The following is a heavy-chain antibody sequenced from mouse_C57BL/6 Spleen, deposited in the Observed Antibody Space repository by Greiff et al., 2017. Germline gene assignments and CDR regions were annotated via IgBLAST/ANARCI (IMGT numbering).Heavy chain of an antibody. D-gene: IGHD2-1*01. CDR2: IYPSDSET. J-gene: IGHJ2*01. CDR3: ARERAYGNYGGDY. Sequence: QVQLQQPGAELVRPGSSVKLSCKASGYTFTSYWMDWVKQRPGQGLEWIGNIYPSDSETHYNQKFKDKATLTVDKSSSTAYMQLSSLTSEDSAVYYCARERAYGNYGGDYWGQGTTLTVSS. V-gene: IGHV1-61*01. CDR1: GYTFTSYW.